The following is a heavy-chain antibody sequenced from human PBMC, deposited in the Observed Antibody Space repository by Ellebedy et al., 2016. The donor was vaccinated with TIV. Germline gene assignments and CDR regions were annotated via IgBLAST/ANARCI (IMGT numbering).Heavy chain of an antibody. V-gene: IGHV4-34*01. CDR2: INHGGST. J-gene: IGHJ5*02. CDR3: ARDHHNTGYSSSWYWFDP. Sequence: MPGGSLRLSCAVYGGSFSGYYWSWIRQPPGKGLEWIGEINHGGSTNYNPSLKSRLTLSIDTFKNQFSLKLSSVTAADTGTYYCARDHHNTGYSSSWYWFDPWGQGALVTVSS. D-gene: IGHD6-13*01. CDR1: GGSFSGYY.